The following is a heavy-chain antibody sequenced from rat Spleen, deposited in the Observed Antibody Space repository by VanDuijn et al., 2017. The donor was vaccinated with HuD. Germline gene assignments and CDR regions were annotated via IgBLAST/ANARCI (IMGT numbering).Heavy chain of an antibody. V-gene: IGHV5-25*01. D-gene: IGHD2-1*01. CDR3: AITVDTLFDY. J-gene: IGHJ2*01. CDR2: ITPGGDKS. Sequence: EVQLVESGGGLVQPGRSMKLSCAASGFTFSNYYMAWVRQAPTKGLEWVASITPGGDKSYYRDSVKGRFIISRDNAKSTLYLQMDSLRSEDTATYYCAITVDTLFDYWGQGVMVTVSS. CDR1: GFTFSNYY.